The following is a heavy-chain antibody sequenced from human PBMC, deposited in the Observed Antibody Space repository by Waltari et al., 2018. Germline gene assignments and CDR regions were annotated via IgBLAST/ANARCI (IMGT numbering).Heavy chain of an antibody. CDR2: VIPIFGTP. Sequence: QVQLGQSGAEVKQPGDSVKVSCKASGGTCGTYAITWVRQAPGQGLEWMGGVIPIFGTPNYAPKFQGRVTVSADPSTSTAYLEVRRLISEDTAVYYCAKREIGYAFDIWGHGTMVTVSS. CDR3: AKREIGYAFDI. J-gene: IGHJ3*02. CDR1: GGTCGTYA. D-gene: IGHD1-26*01. V-gene: IGHV1-69*12.